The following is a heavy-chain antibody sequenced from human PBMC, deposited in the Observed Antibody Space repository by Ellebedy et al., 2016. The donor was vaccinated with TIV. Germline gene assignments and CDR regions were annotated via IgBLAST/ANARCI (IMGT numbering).Heavy chain of an antibody. CDR2: IYSGGST. D-gene: IGHD4-23*01. CDR3: ASNGDKGY. V-gene: IGHV3-53*01. CDR1: GFTFSNYA. Sequence: GGSLRLSXAASGFTFSNYAMTWVRQAPGKGLEWVSLIYSGGSTHYADSVRGRFTISRDYSKNTLYLQMNSLRAEDTAVYYCASNGDKGYWGQGTLVTVSS. J-gene: IGHJ4*02.